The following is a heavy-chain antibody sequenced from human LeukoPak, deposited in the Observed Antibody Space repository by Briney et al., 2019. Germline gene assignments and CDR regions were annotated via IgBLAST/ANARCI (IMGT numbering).Heavy chain of an antibody. CDR3: AGTSIAYEFFGY. J-gene: IGHJ4*02. Sequence: PSQTLSLTCTVSGGSISSGGYYWSWIRQHPGKGLEWIGYIYYSGSTYYNPSLKCRVTISVDTSKNQFSLKLSSVTAADTAVYYCAGTSIAYEFFGYWGQGTLVTVSS. CDR1: GGSISSGGYY. D-gene: IGHD6-6*01. V-gene: IGHV4-31*03. CDR2: IYYSGST.